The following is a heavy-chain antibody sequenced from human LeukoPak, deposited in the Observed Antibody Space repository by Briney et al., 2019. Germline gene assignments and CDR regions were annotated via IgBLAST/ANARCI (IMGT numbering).Heavy chain of an antibody. D-gene: IGHD6-19*01. CDR2: INAGNGNT. V-gene: IGHV1-3*01. CDR3: ARDPGSGWYGGDAFDI. Sequence: ASVKVSCKASGYTFTSYAMHWVRQAPGQRLEWMGWINAGNGNTKYSQKLQGRVTMTTDTSTSTAYMELRSLRSDDTAVYYCARDPGSGWYGGDAFDIWGQGTMVTVSS. J-gene: IGHJ3*02. CDR1: GYTFTSYA.